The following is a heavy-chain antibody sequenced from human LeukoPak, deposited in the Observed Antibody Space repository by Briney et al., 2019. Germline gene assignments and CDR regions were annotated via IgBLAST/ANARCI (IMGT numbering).Heavy chain of an antibody. Sequence: PSETLSLTCTVSGYSISSGYYWGWIRQPPGKGLEWIGSIYHSGSTYYNPSLKSRVTISVDTSKNPFSLKLSSVTAADTAVYYCARVTPTYNWFDPWGQGTLVTVSS. CDR2: IYHSGST. CDR1: GYSISSGYY. CDR3: ARVTPTYNWFDP. D-gene: IGHD1-14*01. V-gene: IGHV4-38-2*02. J-gene: IGHJ5*02.